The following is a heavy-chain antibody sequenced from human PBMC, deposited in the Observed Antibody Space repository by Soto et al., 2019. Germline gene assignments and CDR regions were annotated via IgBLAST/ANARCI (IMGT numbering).Heavy chain of an antibody. Sequence: QVQLVESGGGLVKPGGSLRLSCAASGFTFSDYYMSWIRQAPGKGLEWVSHISGSGTYTNYAESVKGGFTISRDNAKNSLYLHMNSLRGEDTAVYYCARAVSTYGYYFDSWGQGSLVTVSS. J-gene: IGHJ4*02. CDR2: ISGSGTYT. CDR1: GFTFSDYY. CDR3: ARAVSTYGYYFDS. V-gene: IGHV3-11*05. D-gene: IGHD2-8*01.